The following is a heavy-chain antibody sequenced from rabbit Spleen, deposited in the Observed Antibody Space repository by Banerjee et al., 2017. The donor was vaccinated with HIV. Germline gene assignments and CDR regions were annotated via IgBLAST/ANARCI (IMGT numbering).Heavy chain of an antibody. CDR3: ARHAGYAGYGYSTLDL. Sequence: QLEESGGGLVQPGGSLKLTCTASGFSISSYYMNWVRQAPGKGLEWTGYIDPVFGNTYYASWVNGRFTISSDNAQNTVDLQMNSLTAADTATYFCARHAGYAGYGYSTLDLWGQGTLVTVS. CDR1: GFSISSYY. CDR2: IDPVFGNT. J-gene: IGHJ3*01. D-gene: IGHD8-1*01. V-gene: IGHV1S7*01.